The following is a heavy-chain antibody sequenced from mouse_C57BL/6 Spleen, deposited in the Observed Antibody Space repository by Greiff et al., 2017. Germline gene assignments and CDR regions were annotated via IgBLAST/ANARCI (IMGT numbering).Heavy chain of an antibody. CDR2: IDPETGGT. Sequence: VKLMESGAELVRPGASVTLSCKASGYTFTDYEMHWVKQTPVHGLEWIGAIDPETGGTAYNQKFKGKAILTADKSSSTAYMELRSLTSEDSAVYYCTRGNMGLRRGYAMDYWGQGTSVTVSS. J-gene: IGHJ4*01. CDR3: TRGNMGLRRGYAMDY. V-gene: IGHV1-15*01. CDR1: GYTFTDYE. D-gene: IGHD2-4*01.